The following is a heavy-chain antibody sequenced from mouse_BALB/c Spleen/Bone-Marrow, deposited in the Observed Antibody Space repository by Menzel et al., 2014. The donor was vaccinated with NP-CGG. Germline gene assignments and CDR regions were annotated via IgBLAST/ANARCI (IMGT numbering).Heavy chain of an antibody. CDR2: IDPANGNT. D-gene: IGHD1-1*01. J-gene: IGHJ3*01. CDR3: ANYYYGSSLFAY. CDR1: GFNIKDTY. V-gene: IGHV14-3*02. Sequence: EVKLVESGAELVKPGASVKLSCTASGFNIKDTYMHWVKQRPEQGLEWIGRIDPANGNTKYDPKFQGKATITADTSSNTAYLQLSSLTSEDTDVYYCANYYYGSSLFAYWGQGTLVTVSA.